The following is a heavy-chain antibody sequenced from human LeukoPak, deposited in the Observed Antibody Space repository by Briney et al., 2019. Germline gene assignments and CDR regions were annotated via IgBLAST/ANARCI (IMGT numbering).Heavy chain of an antibody. Sequence: PGGSLRLSCAASGFTFRSYAMHWVRQAPGKGLEYVSAISSNGSNTYYANSVKGRFIISRDNSKNTLHLQMGSLRAEDMAVYYCAKEGPFGYSSGWYNYWGQGTLVTVSS. CDR3: AKEGPFGYSSGWYNY. V-gene: IGHV3-64*01. J-gene: IGHJ4*02. CDR1: GFTFRSYA. CDR2: ISSNGSNT. D-gene: IGHD6-19*01.